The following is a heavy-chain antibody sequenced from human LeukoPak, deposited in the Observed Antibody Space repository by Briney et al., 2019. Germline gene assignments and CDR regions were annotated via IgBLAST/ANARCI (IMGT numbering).Heavy chain of an antibody. CDR1: GFTFSGYA. Sequence: GGSLRLSCAASGFTFSGYAMSWVRQAPGKGLEWVSAISGSGGSTYYADSVKGRFTISRDNSKNTLYLQMNSLRAEDTAVYYCAKVGTAMVLGWFDPWGQGTLVTVSS. V-gene: IGHV3-23*01. CDR3: AKVGTAMVLGWFDP. J-gene: IGHJ5*02. D-gene: IGHD5-18*01. CDR2: ISGSGGST.